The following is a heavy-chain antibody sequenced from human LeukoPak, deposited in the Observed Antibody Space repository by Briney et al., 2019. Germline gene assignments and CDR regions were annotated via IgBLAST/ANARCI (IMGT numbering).Heavy chain of an antibody. CDR1: GFTFSSYG. CDR2: ISGSGGST. V-gene: IGHV3-23*01. J-gene: IGHJ4*02. Sequence: GGSLRLSCAASGFTFSSYGMSWVRQAPGKGLEWVSAISGSGGSTYYADSVKGRFTISRDNSKNTLYLQMNSLRAEDTAVYYCARVRPPYSSGWYGLDYWGQGTLVTVSS. D-gene: IGHD6-19*01. CDR3: ARVRPPYSSGWYGLDY.